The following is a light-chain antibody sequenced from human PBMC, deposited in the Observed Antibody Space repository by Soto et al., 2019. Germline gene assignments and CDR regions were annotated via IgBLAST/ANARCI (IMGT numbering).Light chain of an antibody. CDR1: QSVSRSN. Sequence: EIVLTQSPGTLSLSPGERATLSCRASQSVSRSNLAWYQQKPGQAPRLLIYGASSRATGIPDKFTGSGSGTEFTLTNSRLEPEDFAVYYCQQYGSSPFTFGPGTKVDIK. CDR2: GAS. CDR3: QQYGSSPFT. V-gene: IGKV3-20*01. J-gene: IGKJ3*01.